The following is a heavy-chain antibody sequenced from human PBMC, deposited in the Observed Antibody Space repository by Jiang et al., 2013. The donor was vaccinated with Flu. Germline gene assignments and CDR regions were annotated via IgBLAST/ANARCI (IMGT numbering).Heavy chain of an antibody. CDR3: ARRPQGYSGYDFPLYYYGMDV. Sequence: CKASGYTFTSYAMHWVRQAPGQRLEWMGWINAGNGNTKYSQKFQGRVTITRDTSASTAYMELSSLRSEDTAVYYCARRPQGYSGYDFPLYYYGMDVWGQGTTVTVSS. D-gene: IGHD5-12*01. V-gene: IGHV1-3*01. CDR1: GYTFTSYA. CDR2: INAGNGNT. J-gene: IGHJ6*02.